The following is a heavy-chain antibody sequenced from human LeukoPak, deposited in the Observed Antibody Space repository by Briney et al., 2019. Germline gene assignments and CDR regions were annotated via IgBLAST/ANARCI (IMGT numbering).Heavy chain of an antibody. CDR2: IYYSGST. J-gene: IGHJ4*02. Sequence: SETLSLTCTVSGGSISSSSYYWGWIRLPPGKGLEWIGSIYYSGSTYYNPSLKSRVTISVDTSKNQFSLKLSSVTAADTAVYYCARVSLDLYCSSSSCYYLDYWGQGTLVTVSS. D-gene: IGHD2-2*01. V-gene: IGHV4-39*01. CDR1: GGSISSSSYY. CDR3: ARVSLDLYCSSSSCYYLDY.